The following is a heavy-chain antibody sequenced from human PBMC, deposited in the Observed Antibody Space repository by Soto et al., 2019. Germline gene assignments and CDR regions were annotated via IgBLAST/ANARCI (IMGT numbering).Heavy chain of an antibody. V-gene: IGHV1-18*01. CDR3: ARDDLNRGGKYFDY. CDR2: ISTDRGDT. CDR1: GYSFTTHD. Sequence: ASVKVSCKASGYSFTTHDITWLRQAPGKGLEWVGGISTDRGDTIYPQNLQGRVTMTTDSSTSTVYMELKSLRSDDTAMYYCARDDLNRGGKYFDYWGQGTLVTVSS. J-gene: IGHJ4*02. D-gene: IGHD2-15*01.